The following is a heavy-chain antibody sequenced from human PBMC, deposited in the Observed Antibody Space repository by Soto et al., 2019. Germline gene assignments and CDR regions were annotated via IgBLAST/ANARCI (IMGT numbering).Heavy chain of an antibody. J-gene: IGHJ4*02. CDR1: GFTFSNAW. D-gene: IGHD3-9*01. CDR2: IKSKTDGGIT. CDR3: TTFYSGYDILTGYYIDY. Sequence: GSLRLSCAASGFTFSNAWMSWVRQAPGKGLEWVGRIKSKTDGGITDYAAPVKGRFTISRDDSKNTLYLQMNSLKTEDTAVYYCTTFYSGYDILTGYYIDYWGQGTLVTVSS. V-gene: IGHV3-15*01.